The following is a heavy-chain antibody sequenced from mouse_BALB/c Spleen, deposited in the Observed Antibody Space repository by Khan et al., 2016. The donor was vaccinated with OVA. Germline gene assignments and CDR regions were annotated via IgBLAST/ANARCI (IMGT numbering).Heavy chain of an antibody. CDR2: IFPGTGTT. D-gene: IGHD2-1*01. CDR1: GYTFTSYW. Sequence: QVQLQQSGAELVKPGASVKLSCKTSGYTFTSYWIQWVKQRPGQGLGWIGQIFPGTGTTYYNENFKGKATLTVDTSSSTAYMQLSGLTSEDSAVYFCASGYFGNYEFVYWGQGTLVTVSP. J-gene: IGHJ3*01. V-gene: IGHV1S132*01. CDR3: ASGYFGNYEFVY.